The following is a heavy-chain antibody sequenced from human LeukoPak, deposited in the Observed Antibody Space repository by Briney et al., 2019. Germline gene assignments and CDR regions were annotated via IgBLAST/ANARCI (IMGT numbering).Heavy chain of an antibody. CDR2: IIPIFGTA. J-gene: IGHJ5*02. CDR3: ARDPGAYYYGSGSYYSFDP. CDR1: GGTFSSYA. D-gene: IGHD3-10*01. V-gene: IGHV1-69*06. Sequence: SVKVSCKASGGTFSSYAISWVRQAPGQGLEWMGGIIPIFGTANYAQKFQGRVTITADKSTSTAYMELSSLRSEDTAVYYCARDPGAYYYGSGSYYSFDPWGQGTLVTVSS.